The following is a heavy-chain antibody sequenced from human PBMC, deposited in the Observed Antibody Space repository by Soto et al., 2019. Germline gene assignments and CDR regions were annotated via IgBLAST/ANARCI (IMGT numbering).Heavy chain of an antibody. CDR2: IYYSGST. J-gene: IGHJ4*02. V-gene: IGHV4-31*03. D-gene: IGHD2-2*01. CDR1: GGSISSGGYY. CDR3: ARSVVVPAAMKD. Sequence: QVQLQESGPGLVKPSQTLSLTCTVSGGSISSGGYYWSWICQHPGKGLEWIGYIYYSGSTYYNPSLKSRVTISVDTSKNQFSLKLSSVTAADTAVYYCARSVVVPAAMKDWGQGTLVTVSS.